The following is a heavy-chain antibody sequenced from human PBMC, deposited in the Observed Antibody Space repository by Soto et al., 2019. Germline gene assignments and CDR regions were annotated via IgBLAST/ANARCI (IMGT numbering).Heavy chain of an antibody. J-gene: IGHJ4*02. Sequence: EVQLVESGGGLVQPGGSLRLSCAASGFTFSSYWMHWVRQAPGKGLVWVSRINSDGGSTSYADSVKGRFTISRDNAKNTLYLQMNSLRAEDTAVYYCARERGKAAAVHFDYWGQGTLVTVSS. CDR3: ARERGKAAAVHFDY. V-gene: IGHV3-74*01. CDR2: INSDGGST. CDR1: GFTFSSYW. D-gene: IGHD6-13*01.